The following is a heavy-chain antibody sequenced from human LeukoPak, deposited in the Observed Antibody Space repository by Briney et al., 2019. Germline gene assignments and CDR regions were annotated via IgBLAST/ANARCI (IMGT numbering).Heavy chain of an antibody. CDR1: GFTFSSYA. CDR2: ISSNGGST. D-gene: IGHD6-19*01. J-gene: IGHJ4*02. V-gene: IGHV3-64*01. Sequence: PGGSLRLSCAASGFTFSSYAMHWVRQAPGKGLEYVSAISSNGGSTYYANSVKGRFTISRDNSKNTLYLQMNSLRAEDTAVYYCARDRYSSGWYGDFDCWGQGTLVTVSS. CDR3: ARDRYSSGWYGDFDC.